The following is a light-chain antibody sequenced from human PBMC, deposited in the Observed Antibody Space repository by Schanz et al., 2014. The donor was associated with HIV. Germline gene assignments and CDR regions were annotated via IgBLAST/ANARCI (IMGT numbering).Light chain of an antibody. CDR3: AAWDDSLSGWG. CDR2: EVS. Sequence: QSALTQPASVSGSPGQSITISCTGTSSDVGGYNYVSWYQQHPGKAPKLMIYEVSKRPSGVPDRFSGSKSGNTASLAISGLRSEDEADYYCAAWDDSLSGWGFGGGTKLTVL. J-gene: IGLJ3*02. CDR1: SSDVGGYNY. V-gene: IGLV2-14*01.